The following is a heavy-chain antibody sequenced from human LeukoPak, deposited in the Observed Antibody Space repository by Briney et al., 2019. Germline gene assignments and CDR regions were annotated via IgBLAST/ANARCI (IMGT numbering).Heavy chain of an antibody. D-gene: IGHD3/OR15-3a*01. CDR2: INDSGGT. CDR1: GESFSGYY. V-gene: IGHV4-34*01. CDR3: ARGGLNGNFFDS. J-gene: IGHJ4*02. Sequence: SETLSLTCAVYGESFSGYYWSWIRQPPGKGLEWIGEINDSGGTKYIPSLKSRVTISADTSKNQFSLKVNSVTAADTAVYYCARGGLNGNFFDSWGQGTLVTVSS.